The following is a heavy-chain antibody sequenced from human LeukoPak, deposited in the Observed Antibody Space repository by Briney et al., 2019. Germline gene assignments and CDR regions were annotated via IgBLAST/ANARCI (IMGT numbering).Heavy chain of an antibody. CDR1: GFTFTSYA. CDR2: ISYDGSNK. Sequence: GGSLRLCCAASGFTFTSYALHWVRQAPGKGLEWVAVISYDGSNKYYADSVKGRFTISRDNSKNTVSLQMNSLRAEDTAVYYCARDAADCSSTSCSYYYFDYWGQGTLVTVSS. CDR3: ARDAADCSSTSCSYYYFDY. V-gene: IGHV3-30-3*01. J-gene: IGHJ4*02. D-gene: IGHD2-2*01.